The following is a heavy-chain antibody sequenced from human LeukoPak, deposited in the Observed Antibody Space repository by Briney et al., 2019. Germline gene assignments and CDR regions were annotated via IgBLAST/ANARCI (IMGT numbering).Heavy chain of an antibody. CDR1: GFTFSSYA. D-gene: IGHD5-24*01. CDR3: AKDLMAHY. J-gene: IGHJ4*02. V-gene: IGHV3-23*01. Sequence: PGGSLRFSCAPPGFTFSSYARTWARKAPGKGPEWVSAISGSGGSTYYADSVKGRFTISRDNSKNTLYLQMNSLRAEDTAVYYCAKDLMAHYWGQGTLVTVSS. CDR2: ISGSGGST.